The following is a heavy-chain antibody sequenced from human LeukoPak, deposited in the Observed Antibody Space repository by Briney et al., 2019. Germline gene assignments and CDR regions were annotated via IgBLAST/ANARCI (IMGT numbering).Heavy chain of an antibody. J-gene: IGHJ5*02. D-gene: IGHD6-13*01. Sequence: PGGSLRLSCAASGFTFSNFAMMWVRQAPGTGLQWVSTITGYGATFYADSVRGRFTIFRDTSMNTLFLQMNSLGAEDTAVYYCAKGAAADKVDWFDPWGQGTLVTVSS. CDR1: GFTFSNFA. CDR3: AKGAAADKVDWFDP. V-gene: IGHV3-23*01. CDR2: ITGYGAT.